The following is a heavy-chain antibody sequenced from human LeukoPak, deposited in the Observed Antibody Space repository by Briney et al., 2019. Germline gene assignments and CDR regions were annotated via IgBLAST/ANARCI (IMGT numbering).Heavy chain of an antibody. Sequence: GASVKVSCKTSGYTFTSYYIHWVRQAPGQGLEWMGIISPSGSGTSYAQKFQGRVTMTRDTSTSTVYMELNSLRFEDTAVYYCAREYCSTTSCSRAFDIWGQGTMVTVSS. D-gene: IGHD2-2*01. J-gene: IGHJ3*02. V-gene: IGHV1-46*01. CDR2: ISPSGSGT. CDR3: AREYCSTTSCSRAFDI. CDR1: GYTFTSYY.